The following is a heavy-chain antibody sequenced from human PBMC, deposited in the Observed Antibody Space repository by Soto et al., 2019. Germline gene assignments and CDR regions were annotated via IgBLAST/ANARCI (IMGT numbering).Heavy chain of an antibody. V-gene: IGHV4-4*07. CDR3: ARADYEILTGSYAMDV. Sequence: QVQLQESGPRLVKPSETLSLTCTVSDDFISSYYWHWIRQPAGKGLAWIGRVSTSGATNYNPSLESRVTLSVDTSKKQFSLKLTSVTAADTAVYFCARADYEILTGSYAMDVWGQGTTVTVSS. CDR1: DDFISSYY. CDR2: VSTSGAT. J-gene: IGHJ6*02. D-gene: IGHD3-9*01.